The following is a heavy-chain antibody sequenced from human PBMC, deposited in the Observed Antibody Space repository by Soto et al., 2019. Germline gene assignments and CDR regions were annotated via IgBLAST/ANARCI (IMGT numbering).Heavy chain of an antibody. D-gene: IGHD2-2*01. Sequence: EVQLVESGGGLVKPGGSLRLSCAASGFTFSNYGMNWVRQAPGKGLEWVSSISSSGNYMYYADSVKGRFTISRDNAKNSLYLQMNSLRAEDTAVYYCAIDCSSTSCYGGLFDCWGQGTLVTVSS. CDR2: ISSSGNYM. CDR1: GFTFSNYG. V-gene: IGHV3-21*01. J-gene: IGHJ4*02. CDR3: AIDCSSTSCYGGLFDC.